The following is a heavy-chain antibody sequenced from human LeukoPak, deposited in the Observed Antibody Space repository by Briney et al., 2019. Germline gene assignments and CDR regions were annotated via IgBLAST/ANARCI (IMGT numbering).Heavy chain of an antibody. CDR2: MYYSGST. V-gene: IGHV4-39*07. Sequence: PSETLSLTCTVSGGSISSSTYYWGWIRQPPGKGLEWIGSMYYSGSTYYNPSLKSRVTMSVDTPKDQFSLKLSSVTAADTAVYYCARGTGTYYYDSSGYYYGNYYYYYYMDVWGKGTTVTVSS. CDR3: ARGTGTYYYDSSGYYYGNYYYYYYMDV. CDR1: GGSISSSTYY. J-gene: IGHJ6*03. D-gene: IGHD3-22*01.